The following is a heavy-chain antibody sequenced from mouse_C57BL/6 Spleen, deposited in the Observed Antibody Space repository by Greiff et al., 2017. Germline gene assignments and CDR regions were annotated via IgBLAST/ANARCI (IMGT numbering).Heavy chain of an antibody. CDR2: IYPGSGNT. CDR3: AYDGYYGFAY. V-gene: IGHV1-76*01. J-gene: IGHJ3*01. Sequence: QVQLKQSGAELVRPGASVKLSCKASGYTFTDYYINWVKQRPGQGLEWIARIYPGSGNTYYNEKFKGKATLTAEKSSSTAYMQLSSLTSEDSAVYFCAYDGYYGFAYWGQGTLVTVSA. D-gene: IGHD2-3*01. CDR1: GYTFTDYY.